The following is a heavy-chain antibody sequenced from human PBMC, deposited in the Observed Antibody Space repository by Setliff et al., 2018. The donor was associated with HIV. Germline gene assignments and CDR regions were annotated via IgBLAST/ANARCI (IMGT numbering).Heavy chain of an antibody. CDR1: GYSFTVYY. D-gene: IGHD3-22*01. CDR2: INPNSGGT. J-gene: IGHJ3*02. V-gene: IGHV1-2*02. CDR3: ARDGYYDSSGYSAFDI. Sequence: ASVKVSCKASGYSFTVYYMHWVRQAPGQGLEWMGWINPNSGGTNYAQKFQGRVTMTRDTSISTAYMEMSRLRSDDTAVYYCARDGYYDSSGYSAFDIWGQGTMVTVSS.